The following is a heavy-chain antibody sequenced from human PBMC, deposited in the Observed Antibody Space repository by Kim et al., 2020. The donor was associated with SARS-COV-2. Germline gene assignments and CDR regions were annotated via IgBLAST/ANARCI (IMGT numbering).Heavy chain of an antibody. Sequence: ASVKVSCKASGYTFTSYGISWVRQAPGQGLEWMGWISAYNGNTNYAQKLQGRVTMTTDTSTSTAYMELRSLRSDDTAVYYCARLLQYYDSSGLDYWGQGTLVTVSS. V-gene: IGHV1-18*01. CDR2: ISAYNGNT. J-gene: IGHJ4*02. CDR3: ARLLQYYDSSGLDY. D-gene: IGHD3-22*01. CDR1: GYTFTSYG.